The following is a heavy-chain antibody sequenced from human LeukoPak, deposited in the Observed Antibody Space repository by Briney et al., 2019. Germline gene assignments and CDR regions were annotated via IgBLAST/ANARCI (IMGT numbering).Heavy chain of an antibody. D-gene: IGHD6-19*01. CDR3: ARAISPYSSGWYYGY. CDR1: GYTFTTYG. CDR2: ISANNGNT. V-gene: IGHV1-18*01. J-gene: IGHJ4*02. Sequence: GASVKVSCKTSGYTFTTYGITWVRQAPGQGLEWMGRISANNGNTHYAQKFQGRVTMTKDTSTSTAYMELSSLRSEDTAVYYCARAISPYSSGWYYGYWGQGTLVTVSS.